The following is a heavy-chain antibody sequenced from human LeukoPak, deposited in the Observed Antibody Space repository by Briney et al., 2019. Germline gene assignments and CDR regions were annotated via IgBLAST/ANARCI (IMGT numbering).Heavy chain of an antibody. CDR1: GYTFTGYY. Sequence: VSVKVSCKASGYTFTGYYMHWVRQAPGQGLEWMGWINPNSGGTNYAQKFQGRVTMTRDTSISTAYMELSRLRSDDTAVYYCARVSSSFGTNDAFDTWGQGTMVTVSS. J-gene: IGHJ3*02. CDR3: ARVSSSFGTNDAFDT. D-gene: IGHD6-6*01. CDR2: INPNSGGT. V-gene: IGHV1-2*02.